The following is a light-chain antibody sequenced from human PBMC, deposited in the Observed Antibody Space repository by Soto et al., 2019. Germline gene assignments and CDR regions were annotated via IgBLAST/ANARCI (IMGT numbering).Light chain of an antibody. Sequence: EIVMTQSPATLSVSPGERATLSCRASQSVSSNLAWYQQKPGQAPRLLIYGASTRATGIPARFSGSGSGTEFTHTISSLQSEDFAVYYCQQSNNWLTFGGGTKVDIK. V-gene: IGKV3-15*01. CDR3: QQSNNWLT. J-gene: IGKJ4*01. CDR1: QSVSSN. CDR2: GAS.